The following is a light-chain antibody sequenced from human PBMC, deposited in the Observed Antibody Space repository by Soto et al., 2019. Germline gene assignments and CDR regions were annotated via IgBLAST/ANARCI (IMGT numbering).Light chain of an antibody. CDR1: QSVSSN. V-gene: IGKV3-15*01. CDR3: QQYNNLYS. J-gene: IGKJ2*01. CDR2: GAS. Sequence: EIVMTQSSATPSVSPGERATLSCRASQSVSSNLAWYQQKPGQAPRLLIYGASTRATGIPARFSGSGSGAEFTLTIGSLQSEDFAVYYCQQYNNLYSFGQGTKLEI.